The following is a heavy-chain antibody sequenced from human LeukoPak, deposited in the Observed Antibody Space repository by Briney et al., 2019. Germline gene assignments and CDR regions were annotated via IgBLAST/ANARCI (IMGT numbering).Heavy chain of an antibody. CDR1: GFTFSSYC. CDR2: IKQDGSEK. V-gene: IGHV3-7*01. CDR3: ARDRPYYYDSSGFDPYYFDY. D-gene: IGHD3-22*01. J-gene: IGHJ4*02. Sequence: GGSLRLSCAASGFTFSSYCMSWVRQAPGKGLELVANIKQDGSEKYYVDCVKGRFTISRDNAKNSLYLQMNSLRAEDTAVYYCARDRPYYYDSSGFDPYYFDYWGQGTLVTVSS.